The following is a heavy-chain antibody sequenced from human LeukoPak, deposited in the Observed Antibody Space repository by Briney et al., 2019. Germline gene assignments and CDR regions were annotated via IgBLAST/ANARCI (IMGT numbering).Heavy chain of an antibody. Sequence: SETLSLTCTVSGGSIISGYYYWTWIRQPAGKGLEWIGRISASGGTSYNPSLNSRVTISVDTSKNQFSLKLNSVDATDTAVYYCAIEPRTTGLHYSDYWGRGTLVTVSS. CDR3: AIEPRTTGLHYSDY. CDR2: ISASGGT. D-gene: IGHD1-1*01. J-gene: IGHJ4*02. CDR1: GGSIISGYYY. V-gene: IGHV4-61*02.